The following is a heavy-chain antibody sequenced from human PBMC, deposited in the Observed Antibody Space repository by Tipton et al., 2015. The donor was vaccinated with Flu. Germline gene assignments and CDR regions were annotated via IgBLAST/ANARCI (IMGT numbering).Heavy chain of an antibody. V-gene: IGHV3-23*01. CDR2: ISGRGDST. CDR1: GFTFSSNA. J-gene: IGHJ4*02. CDR3: ASSLKKGLPYY. D-gene: IGHD4-11*01. Sequence: SLRLSCAASGFTFSSNAMSWVRQAPGKGLEWVSAISGRGDSTYYAGSVKGRFTISRDNSKNTLYLQMNSLRAEDTAVYYCASSLKKGLPYYWGQGTLVTVSS.